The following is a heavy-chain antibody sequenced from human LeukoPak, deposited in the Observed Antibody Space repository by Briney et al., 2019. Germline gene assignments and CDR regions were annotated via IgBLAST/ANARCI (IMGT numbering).Heavy chain of an antibody. CDR2: IKQDGSEK. CDR3: ARGVVAARNWFDP. J-gene: IGHJ5*02. CDR1: GFTFSSYW. D-gene: IGHD2-15*01. V-gene: IGHV3-7*01. Sequence: RPGGSLRLSCAASGFTFSSYWMSWVRQAPGKRLEWVANIKQDGSEKYYVDSVKGRFTISRDNAKNSLYLQMNSLRAEDTAVYYCARGVVAARNWFDPWGQGTLVTVSS.